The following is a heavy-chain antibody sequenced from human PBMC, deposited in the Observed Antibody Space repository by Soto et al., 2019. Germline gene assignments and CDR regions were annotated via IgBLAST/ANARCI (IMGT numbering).Heavy chain of an antibody. V-gene: IGHV1-69*13. CDR1: GGTFSSYA. CDR3: FVVAASTPDDFDI. D-gene: IGHD2-15*01. CDR2: IIPIFGTA. Sequence: SVKVSCKASGGTFSSYAISWVRQAPGQGLEWMGGIIPIFGTANYAQKFQGRVTITADESTSTAYMELSSLRSEDTAVYYCFVVAASTPDDFDIWGQGTMVTV. J-gene: IGHJ3*02.